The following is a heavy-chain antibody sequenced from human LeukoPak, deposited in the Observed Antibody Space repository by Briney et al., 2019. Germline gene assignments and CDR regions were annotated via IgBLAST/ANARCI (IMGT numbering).Heavy chain of an antibody. V-gene: IGHV4-34*01. J-gene: IGHJ4*02. CDR1: GVTFSDYY. Sequence: SETLSLTGAVYGVTFSDYYWSWIRQAPGKRLEWIGEINHSGSTNYNPSLKSRVTISVDTSKSQFCLKMSSVTAADPAVYYCARNFYASSGKYLGDFYFDFWGQGTLVTVSS. D-gene: IGHD3-22*01. CDR3: ARNFYASSGKYLGDFYFDF. CDR2: INHSGST.